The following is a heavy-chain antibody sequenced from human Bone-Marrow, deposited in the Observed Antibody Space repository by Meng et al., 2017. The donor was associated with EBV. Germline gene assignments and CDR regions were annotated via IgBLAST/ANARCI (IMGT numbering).Heavy chain of an antibody. CDR3: ARGQHDYAFDY. Sequence: QVQVVQSGAEVKKTGASVKVFCRASGYTFTSTSFAIHWVRRAPGQRLEWMGWINAGNGNTKYSQNFQGRVTITRDTSATTVHMELRSLRSEDTAVYYCARGQHDYAFDYWGQGTLVTVSS. CDR2: INAGNGNT. CDR1: GYTFTSTSFA. V-gene: IGHV1-3*01. D-gene: IGHD4-17*01. J-gene: IGHJ4*02.